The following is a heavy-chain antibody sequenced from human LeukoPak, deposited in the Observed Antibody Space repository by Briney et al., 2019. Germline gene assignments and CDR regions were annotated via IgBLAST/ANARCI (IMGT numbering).Heavy chain of an antibody. V-gene: IGHV1-8*01. Sequence: GASVKVSCKASGYTFTSYDINWVRQATGQGLEWMGWINPNSGGTNYAQKFQGRVTMTRNTSISTAYMELSSPRSEDTAVYYCARTYFRQRSLWHFIVVVPAAISSPYYYYMDVWGKGTTVTISS. CDR2: INPNSGGT. J-gene: IGHJ6*03. CDR1: GYTFTSYD. CDR3: ARTYFRQRSLWHFIVVVPAAISSPYYYYMDV. D-gene: IGHD2-2*01.